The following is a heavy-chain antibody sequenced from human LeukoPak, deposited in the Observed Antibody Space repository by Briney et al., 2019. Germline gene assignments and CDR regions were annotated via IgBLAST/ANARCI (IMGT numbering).Heavy chain of an antibody. CDR3: ARDRRCSGGSCYSEHYYFGMDV. CDR1: GGTFSSYT. Sequence: SVKVSCKASGGTFSSYTISWVRQAPGQGLEWMGRIIPILGIANYAQKFQGRVTITADKSTSTAYMELSSLRSEDTAVYYCARDRRCSGGSCYSEHYYFGMDVWGQGTTVTVSS. V-gene: IGHV1-69*04. CDR2: IIPILGIA. J-gene: IGHJ6*02. D-gene: IGHD2-15*01.